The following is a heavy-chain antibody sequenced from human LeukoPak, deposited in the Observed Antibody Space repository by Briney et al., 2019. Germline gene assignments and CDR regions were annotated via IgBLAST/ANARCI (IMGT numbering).Heavy chain of an antibody. D-gene: IGHD1-14*01. CDR1: GYSFTGYF. CDR2: INPNSGDT. J-gene: IGHJ6*02. V-gene: IGHV1-2*02. Sequence: ASVKVSCKTSGYSFTGYFMHWVRQAPGQGLEWMGWINPNSGDTKYAQRFQGRVTMTRDTSINTAYMELRSLGSDDTAVYYCARDRRSGTSIWSDYYFGLDVWGQGTTVTVSS. CDR3: ARDRRSGTSIWSDYYFGLDV.